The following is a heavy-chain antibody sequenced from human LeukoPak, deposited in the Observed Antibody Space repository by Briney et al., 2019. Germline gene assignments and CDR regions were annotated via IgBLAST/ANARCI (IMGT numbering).Heavy chain of an antibody. V-gene: IGHV3-53*01. D-gene: IGHD4-17*01. CDR1: GFTDISNS. CDR3: ARRAGEYSHPYDY. J-gene: IGHJ4*02. CDR2: IYSGGNT. Sequence: GGSLRLSCTVSGFTDISNSMSWVRQAPGKGLEWVSFIYSGGNTHYSDSVKGRFTIVRDNSKNTLYLQMNSLRAEDTAVYYCARRAGEYSHPYDYWGQGTLVTVSS.